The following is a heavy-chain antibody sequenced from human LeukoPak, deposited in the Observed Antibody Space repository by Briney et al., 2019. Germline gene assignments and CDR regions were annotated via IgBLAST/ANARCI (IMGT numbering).Heavy chain of an antibody. CDR2: ISPIFGTA. Sequence: ASVKVSCKASGGTFSSYAISWVRQAPGQGLEWMGGISPIFGTADYAQKFQGRVTITADKSTSTAYMELSILRSEDTAVYYCARAGVVVVAATDHDAFDIWGPGTIVTVSS. J-gene: IGHJ3*02. V-gene: IGHV1-69*06. D-gene: IGHD2-15*01. CDR1: GGTFSSYA. CDR3: ARAGVVVVAATDHDAFDI.